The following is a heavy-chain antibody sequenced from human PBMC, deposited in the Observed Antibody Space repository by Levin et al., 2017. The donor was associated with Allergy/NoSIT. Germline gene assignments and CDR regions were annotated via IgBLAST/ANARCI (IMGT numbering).Heavy chain of an antibody. Sequence: AGGSLRLSCVASGFTFSNFWMSWVRQAPGKGLEWVANVKQDGSDKYYVDSVKGRFTISRDNAKNSLSLQMDSLRAEDTAVYYCATDFLAYWGQGTPVTASS. CDR2: VKQDGSDK. V-gene: IGHV3-7*01. CDR1: GFTFSNFW. CDR3: ATDFLAY. D-gene: IGHD3/OR15-3a*01. J-gene: IGHJ4*02.